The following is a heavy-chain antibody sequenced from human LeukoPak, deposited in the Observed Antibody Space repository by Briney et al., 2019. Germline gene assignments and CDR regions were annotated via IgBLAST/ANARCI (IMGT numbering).Heavy chain of an antibody. V-gene: IGHV3-74*01. Sequence: GGSLRLSCAASGFTFSSYWMHWVRQAPGKGLVWVSRINSDGSSTSYADSVKGRFTISRDNAKNSLYLQMNSLRAEDTAVYYCARDLDSSTWYRGFDYWGQGTLVTVSS. D-gene: IGHD6-13*01. CDR1: GFTFSSYW. J-gene: IGHJ4*02. CDR2: INSDGSST. CDR3: ARDLDSSTWYRGFDY.